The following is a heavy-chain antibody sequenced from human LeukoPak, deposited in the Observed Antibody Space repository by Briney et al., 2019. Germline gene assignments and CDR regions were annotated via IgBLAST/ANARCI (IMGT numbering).Heavy chain of an antibody. D-gene: IGHD4-17*01. J-gene: IGHJ4*02. V-gene: IGHV3-7*05. CDR3: ARIGRDYGDYFDY. CDR2: IKHDGSEK. Sequence: GGSLRLSCAASGFTFGSYWMTWLRQAPGKGPEWVANIKHDGSEKDYVDFVKGRFTISRDNARNSLYLQMSSLRAEDTAMYYCARIGRDYGDYFDYWGQGTLVTVSS. CDR1: GFTFGSYW.